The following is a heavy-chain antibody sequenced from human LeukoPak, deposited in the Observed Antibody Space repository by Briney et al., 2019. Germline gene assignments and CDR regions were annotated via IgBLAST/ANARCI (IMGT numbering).Heavy chain of an antibody. CDR3: ARSVVTFYYYYYMDV. V-gene: IGHV3-53*01. D-gene: IGHD3-22*01. J-gene: IGHJ6*03. Sequence: GGSLRLSCAASGFTVSSNYMSWVRQAPGKGLEWVSVINSGGSTYYADSVKGRFTISRDNSKNTLYLQMNSLRAEDTAVYYCARSVVTFYYYYYMDVWGKGTTVTISS. CDR2: INSGGST. CDR1: GFTVSSNY.